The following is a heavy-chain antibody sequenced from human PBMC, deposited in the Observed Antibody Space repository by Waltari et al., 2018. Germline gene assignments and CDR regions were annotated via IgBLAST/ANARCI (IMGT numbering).Heavy chain of an antibody. J-gene: IGHJ4*02. D-gene: IGHD6-13*01. CDR1: GFTFSGST. V-gene: IGHV3-73*01. CDR2: IRSKPNNYAT. CDR3: TGGAVTGTDF. Sequence: EVQVVESGGGLVQPGGSLKLSCATSGFTFSGSTIHWVRQTSGKGLEWIGRIRSKPNNYATRDTASVEGRFTISRDDSENTAYLQMSSLMTEDTAVYYSTGGAVTGTDFWGQGTLVTVSS.